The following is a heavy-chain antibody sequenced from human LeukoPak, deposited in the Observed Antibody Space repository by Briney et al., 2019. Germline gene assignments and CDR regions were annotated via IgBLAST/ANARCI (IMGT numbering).Heavy chain of an antibody. Sequence: PGGSLRLSCAASGFTFSDHYMDWVRQAPGKGLEWVGRTRNKANSYTTEYAASVKGRFTISRDDSKNSLYLQMNSLKTEDTAVYYCARARTDDFWSGYQTYYFDYWDQGTLVTVSS. CDR3: ARARTDDFWSGYQTYYFDY. V-gene: IGHV3-72*01. J-gene: IGHJ4*02. D-gene: IGHD3-3*01. CDR2: TRNKANSYTT. CDR1: GFTFSDHY.